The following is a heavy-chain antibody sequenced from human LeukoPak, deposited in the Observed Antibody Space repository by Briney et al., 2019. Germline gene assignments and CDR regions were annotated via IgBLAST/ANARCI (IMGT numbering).Heavy chain of an antibody. CDR2: INPSGGST. CDR1: GYTFTSYY. J-gene: IGHJ3*02. Sequence: VASVKVSCKESGYTFTSYYMHWVRQAPGQGLEWMGIINPSGGSTSYAQKFQGRVTMTRDTSTSTVYMELSSLRSEDTAVYYCARPYNWNLIPMVRGVTDNAFDIWGQGTMVTVSS. CDR3: ARPYNWNLIPMVRGVTDNAFDI. D-gene: IGHD3-10*01. V-gene: IGHV1-46*01.